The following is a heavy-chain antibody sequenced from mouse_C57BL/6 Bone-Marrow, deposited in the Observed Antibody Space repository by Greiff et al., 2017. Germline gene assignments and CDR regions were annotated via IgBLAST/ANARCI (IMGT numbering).Heavy chain of an antibody. CDR2: IDPSDSYT. CDR1: GYTFTSYW. V-gene: IGHV1-50*01. Sequence: VQLQQPGAELVKPGASVKLSCKASGYTFTSYWMQWVKQRPGQGLEWIGEIDPSDSYTNYNQKFKGKATLTVDTSSSTAYMQLSSLTTEDSAIYYCARWVYDGYYDAMDYWGQGTSVTVSS. J-gene: IGHJ4*01. D-gene: IGHD2-3*01. CDR3: ARWVYDGYYDAMDY.